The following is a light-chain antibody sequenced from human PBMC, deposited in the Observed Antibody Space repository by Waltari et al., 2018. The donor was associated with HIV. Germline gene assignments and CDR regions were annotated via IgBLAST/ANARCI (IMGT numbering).Light chain of an antibody. CDR2: WAS. CDR3: QQYDSTPPT. V-gene: IGKV4-1*01. J-gene: IGKJ3*01. CDR1: HSVLYSSNNTNY. Sequence: IVMSQSPDSLAVSLGERPTTNCQSSHSVLYSSNNTNYLPWYQQKPGQPPTLLIYWASTRESGVPDRVSGSGSGTDFTLTNSSLQAEDVAVYDCQQYDSTPPTFGPGTKVDIK.